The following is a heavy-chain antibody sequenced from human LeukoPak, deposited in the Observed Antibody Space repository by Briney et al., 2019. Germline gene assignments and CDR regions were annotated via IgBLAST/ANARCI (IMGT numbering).Heavy chain of an antibody. Sequence: PSETLSLTCAVYGGSFSRYYWSWIRQSPGKGLEWIAEIDHRGDINYNPSVKSRVIISVDTSKNQFSLKVRSLSAADTAVYYCARGATISETGYFDFWGQGTLVTVSS. D-gene: IGHD5-24*01. V-gene: IGHV4-34*01. CDR2: IDHRGDI. CDR3: ARGATISETGYFDF. J-gene: IGHJ4*03. CDR1: GGSFSRYY.